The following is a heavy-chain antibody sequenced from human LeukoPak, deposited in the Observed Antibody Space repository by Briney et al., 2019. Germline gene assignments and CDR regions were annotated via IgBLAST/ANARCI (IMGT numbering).Heavy chain of an antibody. CDR3: ARDRTTIFGVFDY. CDR2: INHSGST. V-gene: IGHV4-34*01. CDR1: GGSFSGYY. J-gene: IGHJ4*02. Sequence: SETLSLTCAVYGGSFSGYYWSWIRQPPGKGLEWIGEINHSGSTNYNPSLKSRVTISVDTSKNQFSLKLSSVTAADTAVYYCARDRTTIFGVFDYWGQGTLVTVSS. D-gene: IGHD3-3*01.